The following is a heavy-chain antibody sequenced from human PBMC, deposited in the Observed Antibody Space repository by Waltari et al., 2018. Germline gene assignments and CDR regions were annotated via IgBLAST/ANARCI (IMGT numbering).Heavy chain of an antibody. V-gene: IGHV1-3*01. D-gene: IGHD6-19*01. CDR1: GYTFSSYV. Sequence: QVQLVQSGAEVKKPGASVKVSCKASGYTFSSYVMHWLRQAPGQSLEWMGWINAANTHTKYSQKFQGRVTITRDTSASTAYMELSSLTSEDTAVYYCARSGWLDYWGQGTLVTVSS. J-gene: IGHJ4*02. CDR3: ARSGWLDY. CDR2: INAANTHT.